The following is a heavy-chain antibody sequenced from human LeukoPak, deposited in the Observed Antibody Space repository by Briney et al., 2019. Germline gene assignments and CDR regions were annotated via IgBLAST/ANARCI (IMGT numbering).Heavy chain of an antibody. V-gene: IGHV4-59*01. CDR2: VHYSGST. D-gene: IGHD5-18*01. CDR1: GGSISSYY. J-gene: IGHJ3*02. Sequence: SETLSLTCTVSGGSISSYYWSWIRQPAGEGLEWIEYVHYSGSTYYNPSLKSRVTVSVDTSKNQFSLKVSSVTAADTAVYYCARRVGHSYGVTGAGAFDIWGQGTMVTVSS. CDR3: ARRVGHSYGVTGAGAFDI.